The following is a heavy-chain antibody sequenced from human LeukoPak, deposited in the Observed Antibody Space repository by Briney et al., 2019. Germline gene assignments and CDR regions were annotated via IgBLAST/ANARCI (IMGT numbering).Heavy chain of an antibody. V-gene: IGHV1-24*01. CDR1: GYTLTELS. J-gene: IGHJ6*03. CDR3: AGHVSGYSYGYYYYYMDV. CDR2: FDPEDGET. Sequence: ASVKVSCKVSGYTLTELSMHWVRQAPGKGLEWMGGFDPEDGETIYAQKFQGRVTMTEDTSTDTAYMELSSLRSEDTAVYYCAGHVSGYSYGYYYYYMDVWGKGTTVTVSS. D-gene: IGHD5-18*01.